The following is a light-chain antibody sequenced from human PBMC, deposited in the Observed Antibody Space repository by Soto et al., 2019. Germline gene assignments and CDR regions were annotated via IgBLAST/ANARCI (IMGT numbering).Light chain of an antibody. V-gene: IGKV3-11*01. CDR2: DAS. CDR1: QSVSSY. J-gene: IGKJ3*01. Sequence: EIVLTQSPATLSLSPGERATLSCRASQSVSSYLAWYQQKPGQAPRLLIYDASNRATGIPARFSGSGSGTEFTHTISSLEPEDFAVYYCQQRSNWLLTFGPGTKVDIK. CDR3: QQRSNWLLT.